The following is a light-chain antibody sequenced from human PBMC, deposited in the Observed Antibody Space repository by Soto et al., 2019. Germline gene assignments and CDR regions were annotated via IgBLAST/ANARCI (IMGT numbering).Light chain of an antibody. Sequence: QSALTQPASVSGSPGQSITISCTGTSSEVGGYNYVSWYQQHPGKAPKLMIFEVSNRPSGVSIRFSGSKSGNTASLTISGLQAEDEDDYYCSSYTSSSTLVFGIGTKLTVL. CDR1: SSEVGGYNY. CDR3: SSYTSSSTLV. CDR2: EVS. V-gene: IGLV2-14*01. J-gene: IGLJ1*01.